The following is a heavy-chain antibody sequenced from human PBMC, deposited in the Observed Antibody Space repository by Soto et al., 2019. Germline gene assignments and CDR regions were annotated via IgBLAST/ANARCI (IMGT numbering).Heavy chain of an antibody. D-gene: IGHD3-3*01. CDR2: IWYDGSNK. V-gene: IGHV3-33*01. CDR1: GFTFSSYG. Sequence: GGSLRLSCAASGFTFSSYGMHWVRQAPGKGLEWVAVIWYDGSNKYYADSVKGRFTISRDNSKNTLYLQMNSLRAEDTAVYYCARDVQSITIFGVVAGAFDIWGQGTMVTVSS. CDR3: ARDVQSITIFGVVAGAFDI. J-gene: IGHJ3*02.